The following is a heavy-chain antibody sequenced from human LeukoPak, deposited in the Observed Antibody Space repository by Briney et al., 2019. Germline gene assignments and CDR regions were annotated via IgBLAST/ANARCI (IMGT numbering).Heavy chain of an antibody. Sequence: SETLSLTCIVSGGSINSYYWSWIRQPPGKGLEWIGEINHSGSTNYNPSLKSRVTISVDTSKNQFSLKLSSVTAADTAVYYCARGRDVGHFDYWGQGTLVTVSS. CDR3: ARGRDVGHFDY. D-gene: IGHD1-26*01. CDR2: INHSGST. CDR1: GGSINSYY. J-gene: IGHJ4*02. V-gene: IGHV4-34*01.